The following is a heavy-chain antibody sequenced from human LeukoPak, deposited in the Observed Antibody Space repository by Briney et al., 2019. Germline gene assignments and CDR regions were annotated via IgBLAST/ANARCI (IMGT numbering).Heavy chain of an antibody. Sequence: ASVKVSCKASGYTFTSYGISWVRQAPGQGLEWMGWISAYNGNTNYAQKLQGRATMTTDTSTSTAYMELRSLRSDDTAVYYCARDPGNEYDILTGYYLTFLSDYWGQGTLVTVSS. CDR1: GYTFTSYG. CDR2: ISAYNGNT. J-gene: IGHJ4*02. V-gene: IGHV1-18*01. D-gene: IGHD3-9*01. CDR3: ARDPGNEYDILTGYYLTFLSDY.